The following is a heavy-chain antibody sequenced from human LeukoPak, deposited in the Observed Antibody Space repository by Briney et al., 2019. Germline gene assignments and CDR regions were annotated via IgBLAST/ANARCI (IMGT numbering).Heavy chain of an antibody. D-gene: IGHD5-18*01. CDR1: GGSISSYY. Sequence: SETLSLTCTVSGGSISSYYWSWIRQPPGKGLEWIGYIYYSGSTYYNPSLKSRVTIPIDTSKNQFSLRLSSVTAADTAVYYCARGAAGYSYGWGQGTLVTVSS. CDR2: IYYSGST. V-gene: IGHV4-59*01. CDR3: ARGAAGYSYG. J-gene: IGHJ4*02.